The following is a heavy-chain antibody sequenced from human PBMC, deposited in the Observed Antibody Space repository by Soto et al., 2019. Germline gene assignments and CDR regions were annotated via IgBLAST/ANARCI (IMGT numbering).Heavy chain of an antibody. V-gene: IGHV5-51*01. CDR2: IYLGDSDT. Sequence: PGESLKISCKGSGYSSGYSFTQHWIGWVRQMPGKGLEWMGIIYLGDSDTRYSPSFEGQVTISADKSISTAYLQWSSLKASDTGVYYCARVVDYGMDVWGQGTTVTVSS. D-gene: IGHD2-15*01. CDR1: GYSFTQHW. CDR3: ARVVDYGMDV. J-gene: IGHJ6*02.